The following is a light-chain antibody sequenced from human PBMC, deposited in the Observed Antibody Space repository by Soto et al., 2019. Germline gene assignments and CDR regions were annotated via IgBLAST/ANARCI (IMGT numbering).Light chain of an antibody. CDR1: QDIRGA. Sequence: AIQLTQSPSSLSASVGDRVTITCRASQDIRGALAWYQQKPGKAPKMLIYDVSTLQSGVLLGLSGSSSGTDFTLTISSLQPVDFATYYCQQFNSYPITFGQGTRLEIK. J-gene: IGKJ5*01. CDR2: DVS. CDR3: QQFNSYPIT. V-gene: IGKV1-13*02.